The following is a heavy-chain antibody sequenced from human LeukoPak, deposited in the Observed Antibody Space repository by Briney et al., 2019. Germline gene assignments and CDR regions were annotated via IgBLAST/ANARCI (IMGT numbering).Heavy chain of an antibody. CDR1: GGSISSSSYY. CDR2: IYYSGST. J-gene: IGHJ4*02. CDR3: ARHRLELLYYFDY. Sequence: TSETLSLTCTVSGGSISSSSYYRGWIRQPPGKGLEWIGSIYYSGSTYYNPSLKSRVTISVDTSKNQFSLKLSSVTAADTAVYYCARHRLELLYYFDYWGQGTLVTVSS. V-gene: IGHV4-39*01. D-gene: IGHD1-7*01.